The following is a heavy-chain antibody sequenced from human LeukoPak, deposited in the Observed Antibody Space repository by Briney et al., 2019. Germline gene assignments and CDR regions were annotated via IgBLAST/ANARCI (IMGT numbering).Heavy chain of an antibody. CDR3: ARKLGYCSGGSCHEDY. D-gene: IGHD2-15*01. V-gene: IGHV3-66*01. Sequence: GGSLRLSCAASGFTVSSNYMSWVRQAPGKGLEWVSVIYSSGSTYYADSVKGRFTISRDNSKNTLYLQMNSLRAEDTAVYYCARKLGYCSGGSCHEDYWGQGTLVTVSS. CDR1: GFTVSSNY. J-gene: IGHJ4*02. CDR2: IYSSGST.